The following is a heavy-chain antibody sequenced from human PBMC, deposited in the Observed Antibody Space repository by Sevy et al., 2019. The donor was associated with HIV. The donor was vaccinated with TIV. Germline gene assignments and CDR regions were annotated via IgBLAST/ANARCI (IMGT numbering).Heavy chain of an antibody. CDR1: GFTFSTYA. Sequence: GGSLRLSCTASGFTFSTYAMYWVRQAPGKGLEWVALISYDGNNKDYADSVKGRFTVSRDNSKNTLYLQMNSLRAEDTALYYCASHYYDSTGYYYPLDYWGQGTLVTVSS. J-gene: IGHJ4*02. D-gene: IGHD3-22*01. V-gene: IGHV3-30*04. CDR3: ASHYYDSTGYYYPLDY. CDR2: ISYDGNNK.